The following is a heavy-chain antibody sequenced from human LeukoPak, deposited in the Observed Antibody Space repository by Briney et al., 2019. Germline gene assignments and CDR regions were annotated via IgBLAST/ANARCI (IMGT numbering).Heavy chain of an antibody. CDR1: GFTFSSYW. Sequence: PGGSLRLSCAASGFTFSSYWMHWVRQAPGKGLVWVSRINGDGSSTTYADSVKGRLTISRDNAKNTLYLQMNSLRVEDTAVYYCARIYCSRGSCYSSNWFDPWGQGTLVTVSS. V-gene: IGHV3-74*01. J-gene: IGHJ5*02. D-gene: IGHD2-15*01. CDR3: ARIYCSRGSCYSSNWFDP. CDR2: INGDGSST.